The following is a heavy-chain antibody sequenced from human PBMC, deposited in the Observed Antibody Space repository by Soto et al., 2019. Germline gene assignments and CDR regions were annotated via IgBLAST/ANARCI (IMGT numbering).Heavy chain of an antibody. D-gene: IGHD2-21*02. V-gene: IGHV4-34*01. J-gene: IGHJ3*02. Sequence: SETLSLTCAVYGGSFSGYYWSWIRQPPGKGLEWIGEINHSGSTNYNPSLKSRVTISVDTSKNQFSLKLSSVTAADTAVYYCARFPCGDCYSGAFDIWGQGTMDTVSS. CDR3: ARFPCGDCYSGAFDI. CDR1: GGSFSGYY. CDR2: INHSGST.